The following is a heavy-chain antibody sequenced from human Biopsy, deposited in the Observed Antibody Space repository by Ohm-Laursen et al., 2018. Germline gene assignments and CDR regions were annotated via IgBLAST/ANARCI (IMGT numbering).Heavy chain of an antibody. CDR2: VNPNSGAT. V-gene: IGHV1-2*02. CDR1: GYTFTDYS. J-gene: IGHJ3*02. Sequence: SSVKVSCKASGYTFTDYSLHWVRQAPGQGLEWMGWVNPNSGATNYAQKFKGRVTMTSDTSISTAYIELRRLISDDTAVYFCARDRMVTIITLFRADTFDIWGQGTLVSVSS. D-gene: IGHD3-10*01. CDR3: ARDRMVTIITLFRADTFDI.